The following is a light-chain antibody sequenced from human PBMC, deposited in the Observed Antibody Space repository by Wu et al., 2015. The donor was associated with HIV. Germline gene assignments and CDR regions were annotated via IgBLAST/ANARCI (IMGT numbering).Light chain of an antibody. CDR2: DAS. J-gene: IGKJ4*01. CDR3: QQRSNWFT. Sequence: EIVLTQSPATLSLSPGERATLSCRASQSVSTYLAWYQQKGGQAPRLLIYDASNRATGIPDRFSGSGSGTDFTLTISSLEPEDFAVYYCQQRSNWFTFGGGTKVEIK. V-gene: IGKV3-11*01. CDR1: QSVSTY.